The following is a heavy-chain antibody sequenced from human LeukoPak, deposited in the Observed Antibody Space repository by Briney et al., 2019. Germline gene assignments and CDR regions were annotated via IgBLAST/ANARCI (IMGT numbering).Heavy chain of an antibody. Sequence: GGSLRLSCAASGFTFNTYGMHWVRQAPGKGLEWVAIISYDGSGEYYADSVKGRFTISRDNSKNTLSLQVHSLTAEDTAVYYCVASSGSYHYWGQGTLVTVSS. CDR1: GFTFNTYG. V-gene: IGHV3-30*03. J-gene: IGHJ4*02. CDR2: ISYDGSGE. CDR3: VASSGSYHY. D-gene: IGHD3-10*01.